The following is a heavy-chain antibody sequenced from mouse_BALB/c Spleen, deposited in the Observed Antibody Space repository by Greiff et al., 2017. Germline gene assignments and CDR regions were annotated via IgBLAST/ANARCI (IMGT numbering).Heavy chain of an antibody. J-gene: IGHJ3*01. Sequence: QVQLKQSGAELVRPGASVTLSCKASGYTFTDYEMHWVKQTPVHGLEWIGAIDPETGGTAYNQKFKGKATLTADKSSSTAYMELRSLTSEDSAVYYCTREGRAWFAYWGPGTLVTVSA. CDR1: GYTFTDYE. CDR2: IDPETGGT. V-gene: IGHV1-15*01. CDR3: TREGRAWFAY.